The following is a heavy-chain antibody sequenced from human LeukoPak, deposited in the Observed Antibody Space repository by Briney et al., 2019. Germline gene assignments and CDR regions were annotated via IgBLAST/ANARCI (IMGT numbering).Heavy chain of an antibody. D-gene: IGHD1-1*01. Sequence: SETLSLTCTVSGGSISSSSDYWGWIRQPPGKGLEWIGTIYYSGSTYSNPSIKSRVTISVDTSKNQFSLKLSSVTAADTAVYYCARTSVTGTKNFDSWGQGTLVTVSS. J-gene: IGHJ4*02. V-gene: IGHV4-39*01. CDR2: IYYSGST. CDR3: ARTSVTGTKNFDS. CDR1: GGSISSSSDY.